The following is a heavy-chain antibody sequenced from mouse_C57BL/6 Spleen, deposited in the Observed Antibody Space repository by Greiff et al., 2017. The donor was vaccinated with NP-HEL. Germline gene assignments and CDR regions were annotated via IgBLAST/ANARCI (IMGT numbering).Heavy chain of an antibody. D-gene: IGHD2-4*01. J-gene: IGHJ4*01. CDR2: INPSSGYT. CDR1: GYTFTSYW. V-gene: IGHV1-7*01. Sequence: QVQLKESGAELAKPGASVKLSCKASGYTFTSYWMHWVKQRPGQGLEWIGYINPSSGYTKYNQKFKDKATLTADKSSSTAYMQLSSLTYEDSAVYYCARCHYDYGYAMDYWGQGTSVTVSS. CDR3: ARCHYDYGYAMDY.